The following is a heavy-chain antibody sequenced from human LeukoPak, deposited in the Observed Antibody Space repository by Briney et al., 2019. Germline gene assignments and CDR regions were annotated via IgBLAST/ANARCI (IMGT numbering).Heavy chain of an antibody. J-gene: IGHJ6*03. D-gene: IGHD2-15*01. V-gene: IGHV1-69*06. CDR2: IIPIFGTA. CDR3: ARENLGVYGYCSGGSCYGPARYYYYYMDV. CDR1: GGTFSSYA. Sequence: WASVKVSCKASGGTFSSYAISWVRQAPGQGLEWMGGIIPIFGTANYAQKFQGRVTITADKSTSTAYMELRSLRSDDTAVYYCARENLGVYGYCSGGSCYGPARYYYYYMDVWGKGTTVTVSS.